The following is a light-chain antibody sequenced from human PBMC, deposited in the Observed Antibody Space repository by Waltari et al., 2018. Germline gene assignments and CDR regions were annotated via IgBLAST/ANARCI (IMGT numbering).Light chain of an antibody. CDR3: QVWDSRSEVV. Sequence: SYVLTQPPSVSVAPGKTADITCGGDNSGTKNVHWYQQKPGQAPALVIYYDSDRPSGTPERFSGSNSGNTATLTISRVDAGDEADYYCQVWDSRSEVVFGGGTRLTVL. CDR2: YDS. V-gene: IGLV3-21*04. CDR1: NSGTKN. J-gene: IGLJ2*01.